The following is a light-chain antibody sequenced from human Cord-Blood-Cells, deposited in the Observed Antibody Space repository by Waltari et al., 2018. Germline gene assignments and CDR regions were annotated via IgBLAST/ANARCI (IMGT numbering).Light chain of an antibody. CDR3: QQSYSTPPT. CDR2: AAS. V-gene: IGKV1-39*01. J-gene: IGKJ1*01. CDR1: QSISSY. Sequence: IQMTTSPSSLSASVGAGVTITCRASQSISSYVNWYQQKPGKAHKLLIYAASSLQSGVPSRFSGSGSGTDFTLTISSLQPEDFATYYCQQSYSTPPTFGQGTKVEIK.